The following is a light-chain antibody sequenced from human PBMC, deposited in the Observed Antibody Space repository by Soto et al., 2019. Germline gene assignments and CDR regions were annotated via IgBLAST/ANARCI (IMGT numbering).Light chain of an antibody. Sequence: EIVLTQSPGTLSLSPGERATLSCRASQSVSSSYLAWYQQKPGQAPRLLIYGASSRATGIPDRFSGSGSGTDFTLTTSRLEPEDFAVYYCQQYGSSPPITFGQGTPLEIK. CDR2: GAS. CDR1: QSVSSSY. J-gene: IGKJ5*01. CDR3: QQYGSSPPIT. V-gene: IGKV3-20*01.